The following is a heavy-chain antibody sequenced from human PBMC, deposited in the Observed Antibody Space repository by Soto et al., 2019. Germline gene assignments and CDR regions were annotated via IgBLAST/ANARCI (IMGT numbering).Heavy chain of an antibody. V-gene: IGHV1-69*08. CDR2: IIPILGIA. Sequence: QVQLVQSGAEVKKPGSSVKVSCKASGGTFSSYTISWVRQAPGQGLEWMGRIIPILGIANYAQKFQGRVTITVDKSTSTAYMELSSLRSEDTAVYYCAREQGDIVVVPAAPDAFDIWGQGTMVTVSS. CDR1: GGTFSSYT. D-gene: IGHD2-2*01. J-gene: IGHJ3*02. CDR3: AREQGDIVVVPAAPDAFDI.